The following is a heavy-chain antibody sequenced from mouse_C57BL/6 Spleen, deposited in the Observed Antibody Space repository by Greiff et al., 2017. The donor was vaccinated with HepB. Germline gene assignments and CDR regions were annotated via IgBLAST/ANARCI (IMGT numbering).Heavy chain of an antibody. J-gene: IGHJ4*01. D-gene: IGHD1-1*01. Sequence: QVQLQQPGAELVRPGSSVKLSCKASGYTFTSYWMDWVKQRPGQGLEWIGNIYPSDSETHYNQKFKDKATLTVDKSSITAYMQLSSLTSEDSAVYYCARGTTVASGMDYWGQGTSVTVSS. CDR1: GYTFTSYW. CDR3: ARGTTVASGMDY. CDR2: IYPSDSET. V-gene: IGHV1-61*01.